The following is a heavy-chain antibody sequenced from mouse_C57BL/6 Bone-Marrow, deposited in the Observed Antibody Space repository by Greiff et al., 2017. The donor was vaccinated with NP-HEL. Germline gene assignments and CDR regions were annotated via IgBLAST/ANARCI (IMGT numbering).Heavy chain of an antibody. CDR3: VRHPNWDYWYFDV. J-gene: IGHJ1*03. D-gene: IGHD4-1*01. V-gene: IGHV10-1*01. CDR2: IRSKSNNYAT. Sequence: EVKVVESGGGLVQPKGSLKLSCAASGFSFNTYAMNWVRQAPGKGLEWVARIRSKSNNYATYYADSVKDRFTISRDDSESMLYLQMNNLKTEDTAMYYCVRHPNWDYWYFDVWGTGTTVTVSS. CDR1: GFSFNTYA.